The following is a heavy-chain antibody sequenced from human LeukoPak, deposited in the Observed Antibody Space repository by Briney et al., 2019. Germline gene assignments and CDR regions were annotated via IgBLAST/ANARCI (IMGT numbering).Heavy chain of an antibody. CDR1: GFTFSSYG. CDR2: IRYDGSNK. CDR3: AKVALAAAGPDVFDF. J-gene: IGHJ3*01. V-gene: IGHV3-30*02. D-gene: IGHD6-13*01. Sequence: GGSLRLSCAASGFTFSSYGMHWVRQAPGKGLEWVAFIRYDGSNKYYADSVKGRFTISRDNSKNTLYLQMNSLRAEDTAVYYWAKVALAAAGPDVFDFWGKGTMVPVSS.